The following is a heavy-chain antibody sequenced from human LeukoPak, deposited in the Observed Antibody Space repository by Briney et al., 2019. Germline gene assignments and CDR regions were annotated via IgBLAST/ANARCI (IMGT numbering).Heavy chain of an antibody. V-gene: IGHV4-34*01. Sequence: SETLSLTCAVYGGSFSGYHWSWIRQPPGKGLEWIGEINHSGSTNYSPSLKSRVTISVDTSKNQFSLKLSSVTAADTAVYYCARGRPSYSSRRYNWFDPWGQGTLVTVSS. D-gene: IGHD6-13*01. CDR2: INHSGST. CDR1: GGSFSGYH. J-gene: IGHJ5*02. CDR3: ARGRPSYSSRRYNWFDP.